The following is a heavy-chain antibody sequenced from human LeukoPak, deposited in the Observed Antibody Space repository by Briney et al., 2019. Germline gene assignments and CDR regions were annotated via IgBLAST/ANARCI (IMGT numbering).Heavy chain of an antibody. Sequence: GGSLRLSCAASGFTVSSNYMSWVRQAPGKGLEWVSVIYSGGSTYYADSVKGRFTISRDNSKNTLYPQMNSLRAEDTAVYYCARDIAYDSSGYYFPHFDYWGQGTLVTVSS. CDR2: IYSGGST. CDR1: GFTVSSNY. D-gene: IGHD3-22*01. J-gene: IGHJ4*02. CDR3: ARDIAYDSSGYYFPHFDY. V-gene: IGHV3-53*01.